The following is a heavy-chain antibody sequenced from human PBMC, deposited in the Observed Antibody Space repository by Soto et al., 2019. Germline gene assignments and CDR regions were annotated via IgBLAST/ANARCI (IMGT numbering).Heavy chain of an antibody. J-gene: IGHJ6*02. CDR2: IIPISGTA. V-gene: IGHV1-69*01. CDR1: GGTFSSYA. D-gene: IGHD2-2*01. Sequence: QVQLVQSGAEVKKPGSSVKVSCKASGGTFSSYAISWVRQAPGQGLEWMGGIIPISGTANYAQKFQGRVTITADESTSTADMELSSLRSEDTAVYYCARSQGSSTSLELYYYYSYGMDVRGQGMKVTVSS. CDR3: ARSQGSSTSLELYYYYSYGMDV.